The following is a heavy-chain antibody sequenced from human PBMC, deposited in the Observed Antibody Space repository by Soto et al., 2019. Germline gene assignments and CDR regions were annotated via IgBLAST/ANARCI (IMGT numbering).Heavy chain of an antibody. CDR3: AKDTISFCSSSCGSNWFDP. CDR2: IGGSGGST. J-gene: IGHJ5*02. D-gene: IGHD2-2*01. Sequence: EVKLLESGGGLVQPGGSLRLSCAASGFTFSSYAMNWVRQAPGKGLEWVSAIGGSGGSTYYADSVKGRFTISRDNSKNTGSLQMNSLRADDTAVYYCAKDTISFCSSSCGSNWFDPWGQGTLVTVSS. CDR1: GFTFSSYA. V-gene: IGHV3-23*01.